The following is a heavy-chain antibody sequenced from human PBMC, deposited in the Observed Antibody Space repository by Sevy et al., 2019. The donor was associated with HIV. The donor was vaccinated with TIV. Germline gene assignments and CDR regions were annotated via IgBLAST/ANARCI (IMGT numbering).Heavy chain of an antibody. D-gene: IGHD7-27*01. CDR3: AKDGGRNWDQFFFDS. V-gene: IGHV3-23*01. Sequence: GESLKISCEASGFTFSSYGMSWVRQAPGKGLEWVSYISGTGGSTDYADSVKGRFTISRDNSKNTLYIHMISLRAEDTAVYFCAKDGGRNWDQFFFDSWGQGTLVTVSS. J-gene: IGHJ4*02. CDR2: ISGTGGST. CDR1: GFTFSSYG.